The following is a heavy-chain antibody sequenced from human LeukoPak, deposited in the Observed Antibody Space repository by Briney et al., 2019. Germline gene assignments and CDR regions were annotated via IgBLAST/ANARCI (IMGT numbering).Heavy chain of an antibody. CDR3: ARLAAGTRIVLDP. CDR1: GYTFTGYY. CDR2: INPNSGGT. D-gene: IGHD6-13*01. V-gene: IGHV1-2*02. Sequence: ASVKVSCKASGYTFTGYYMHWVRQAPGQGLERMGWINPNSGGTNYAQKFQGRVTMTRDTSISTAYMELSRLRSDDTAVYYCARLAAGTRIVLDPWGQGTLVTVSS. J-gene: IGHJ5*02.